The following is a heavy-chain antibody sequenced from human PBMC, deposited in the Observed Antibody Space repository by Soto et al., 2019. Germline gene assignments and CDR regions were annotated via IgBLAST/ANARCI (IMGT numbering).Heavy chain of an antibody. CDR3: ARGGLGYYYGMDV. Sequence: SETLSLTCAVYGGSFSGYYWSWIRQPPGKGLEWIGEINHSGSTNYNPSLKSRVTISVDTSKNQFSLKLSSVTAADTALYYCARGGLGYYYGMDVWGQGTTVTVS. V-gene: IGHV4-34*01. CDR2: INHSGST. D-gene: IGHD3-9*01. CDR1: GGSFSGYY. J-gene: IGHJ6*02.